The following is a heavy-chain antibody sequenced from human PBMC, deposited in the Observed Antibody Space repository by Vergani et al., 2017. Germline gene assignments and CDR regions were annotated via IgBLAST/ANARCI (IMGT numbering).Heavy chain of an antibody. CDR2: LKSTFDRGTT. CDR3: TTDPRYCGDGSCYWLRDHHYYGMDV. Sequence: EVQLVESGGGIVKPGGSLRLSCVASGFSFRNAWMNWVRRTPGRGLEWVGRLKSTFDRGTTDYAAAVKGRFPISRDDSKNTLFLQMNGLKTEDIGVYYCTTDPRYCGDGSCYWLRDHHYYGMDVWGQGTTVTVSS. D-gene: IGHD2-21*01. CDR1: GFSFRNAW. V-gene: IGHV3-15*07. J-gene: IGHJ6*02.